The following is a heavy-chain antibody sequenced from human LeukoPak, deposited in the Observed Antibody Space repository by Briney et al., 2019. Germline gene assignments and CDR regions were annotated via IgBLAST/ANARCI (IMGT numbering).Heavy chain of an antibody. J-gene: IGHJ4*02. CDR2: IYHSGST. D-gene: IGHD3-22*01. CDR3: ARAPYYYDSRENYFDY. Sequence: PSETLSLTCTVSGYSISSGYYWGWIRQPPGKGLEWIGSIYHSGSTYYNPSLKSRVTISVDTSKNQFSLKLSSVTAADTAVYYCARAPYYYDSRENYFDYWGQGTLVTVSS. V-gene: IGHV4-38-2*02. CDR1: GYSISSGYY.